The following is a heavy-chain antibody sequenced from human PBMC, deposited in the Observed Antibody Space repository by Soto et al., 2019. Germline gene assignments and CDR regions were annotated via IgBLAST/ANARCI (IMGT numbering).Heavy chain of an antibody. CDR1: GGSISSYY. CDR3: ARHRAFCSGKSCALGYYYYVDV. CDR2: IYYSGST. V-gene: IGHV4-59*08. J-gene: IGHJ6*03. D-gene: IGHD2-2*01. Sequence: QVQLQESGPGLVKPSETLSLTCTVSGGSISSYYWSWIRQPPGQGLEWIGYIYYSGSTTYNPSLKSRVTISADTSKNQLSLNLSSVTAADTALYYCARHRAFCSGKSCALGYYYYVDVWGIGTTVTVSS.